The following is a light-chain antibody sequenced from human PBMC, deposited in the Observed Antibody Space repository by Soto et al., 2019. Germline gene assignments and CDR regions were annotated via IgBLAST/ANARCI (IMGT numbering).Light chain of an antibody. J-gene: IGLJ2*01. Sequence: QSVLTQPPSASGTPGQRVTISCSGSSSNIGSNTGNWYQQLPGTAPKLLIYSNNQRPSGVPDRFSRYKSGTSASLAISGLQSEDEADYYCAAWDDSLNGVVFGGGTKLTVL. V-gene: IGLV1-44*01. CDR2: SNN. CDR1: SSNIGSNT. CDR3: AAWDDSLNGVV.